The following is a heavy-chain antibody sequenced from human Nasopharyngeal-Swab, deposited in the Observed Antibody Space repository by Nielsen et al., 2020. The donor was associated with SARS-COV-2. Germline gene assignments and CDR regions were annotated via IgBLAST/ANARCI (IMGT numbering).Heavy chain of an antibody. V-gene: IGHV4-34*01. J-gene: IGHJ6*02. Sequence: WIRQPPGKGLEWIGEINHSGSTNYNPSLRSRVTISVDTSKNQFSLKLSSGTAADTAVYYCARGAWVYGILTGYYGYYYYGMDVWGQGTTVTVSS. D-gene: IGHD3-9*01. CDR2: INHSGST. CDR3: ARGAWVYGILTGYYGYYYYGMDV.